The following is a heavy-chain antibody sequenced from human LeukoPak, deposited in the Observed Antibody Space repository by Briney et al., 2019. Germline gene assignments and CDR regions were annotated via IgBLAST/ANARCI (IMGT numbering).Heavy chain of an antibody. CDR2: IYTSGST. CDR3: AREVVAAHDAFDI. D-gene: IGHD2-15*01. J-gene: IGHJ3*02. CDR1: GGSISRYY. V-gene: IGHV4-4*07. Sequence: NPSETLSLTCSVSGGSISRYYWSWIRQPAGKGLEWIGRIYTSGSTNYNPSLKSRVTMSVDTSKNQFSLKLSSVTAADTAVYYCAREVVAAHDAFDIWGQGTMVTVSS.